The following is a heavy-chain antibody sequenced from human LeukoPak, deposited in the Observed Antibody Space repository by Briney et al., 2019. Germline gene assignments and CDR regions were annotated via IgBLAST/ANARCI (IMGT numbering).Heavy chain of an antibody. CDR1: GGSISSGSYY. CDR2: IYTSGST. D-gene: IGHD1-26*01. V-gene: IGHV4-61*02. CDR3: ARDRINSGSYREDY. J-gene: IGHJ4*02. Sequence: PSQTLSLTCTVSGGSISSGSYYWSWIRQPAGKGLEWIGRIYTSGSTNYNPSLKSQVTISVDTSKNQFSLKLSSVTAADTAVYYCARDRINSGSYREDYWGQGTLVTVSS.